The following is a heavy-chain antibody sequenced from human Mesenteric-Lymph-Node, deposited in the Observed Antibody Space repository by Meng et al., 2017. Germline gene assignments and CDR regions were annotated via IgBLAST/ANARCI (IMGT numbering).Heavy chain of an antibody. CDR1: GFTFATYA. V-gene: IGHV3-48*03. CDR2: ISSSGSTI. Sequence: GESLKISCAASGFTFATYAMNWVRQAPGKGLEWVSYISSSGSTIYYADSVKGRFTISRDNAKNSLYLQMNSLRAEDTAVYYCAREVAPENIPRWIRDGYNHFDYWGQGTLVTVSS. D-gene: IGHD5-24*01. J-gene: IGHJ4*02. CDR3: AREVAPENIPRWIRDGYNHFDY.